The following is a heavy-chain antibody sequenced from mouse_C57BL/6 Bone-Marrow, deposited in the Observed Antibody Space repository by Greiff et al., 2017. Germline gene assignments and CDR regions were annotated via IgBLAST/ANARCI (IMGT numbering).Heavy chain of an antibody. V-gene: IGHV5-17*01. CDR1: GFTFSDYG. CDR3: ATNDYDKIAWFAY. D-gene: IGHD2-4*01. CDR2: ISSGSSTI. Sequence: EVQVVESGGGLVKPGGSLKLSCAASGFTFSDYGMHWVRQAPEKGLEWVAYISSGSSTIYYADTVKGRFTISRDNAKNTLFLQMTSLRSEDTALYYCATNDYDKIAWFAYWGQGTLVTVSA. J-gene: IGHJ3*01.